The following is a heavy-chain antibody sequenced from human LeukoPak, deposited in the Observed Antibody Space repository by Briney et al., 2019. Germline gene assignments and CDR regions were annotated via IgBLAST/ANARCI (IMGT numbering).Heavy chain of an antibody. D-gene: IGHD6-19*01. J-gene: IGHJ1*01. Sequence: ASVKVSCKASGGTFSNYAISWVRQAPGQGLEWMGAIIPIFGTANYAQKFQGRVTITADESTSTAYMELSSLRSEDTAVYYCARILSSSWYEYFHHWGQGTLVTVSS. CDR1: GGTFSNYA. V-gene: IGHV1-69*13. CDR3: ARILSSSWYEYFHH. CDR2: IIPIFGTA.